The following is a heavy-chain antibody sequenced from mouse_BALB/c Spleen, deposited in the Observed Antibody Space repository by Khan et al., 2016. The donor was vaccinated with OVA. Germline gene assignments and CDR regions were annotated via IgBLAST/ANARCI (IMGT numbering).Heavy chain of an antibody. CDR3: TRSYDSYYFDY. V-gene: IGHV1-5*01. J-gene: IGHJ2*01. CDR2: IYPGISDT. Sequence: VQLKQSGTVLARPGASVKMSCKASGYSFTNYWMHWVKQRPGQGLEWIGAIYPGISDTRYNQKFEGKAKLTAVKSASTAYMEFSSLTNEDSAVYYCTRSYDSYYFDYWGQGTTLTVSS. D-gene: IGHD2-4*01. CDR1: GYSFTNYW.